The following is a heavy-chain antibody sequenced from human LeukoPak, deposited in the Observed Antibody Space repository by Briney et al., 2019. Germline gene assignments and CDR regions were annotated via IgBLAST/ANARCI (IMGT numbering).Heavy chain of an antibody. J-gene: IGHJ6*02. CDR2: INAGNGNT. V-gene: IGHV1-3*01. Sequence: ASVKVSCKASGYTFSSHAMHWVRQAPGQRLEWMGWINAGNGNTKYSQKFQGRVTITRDTSASTAYMELSSLRSEDTAVYYCASPKAAPNYYYYGMDVWGQGTTVTVSS. D-gene: IGHD6-6*01. CDR3: ASPKAAPNYYYYGMDV. CDR1: GYTFSSHA.